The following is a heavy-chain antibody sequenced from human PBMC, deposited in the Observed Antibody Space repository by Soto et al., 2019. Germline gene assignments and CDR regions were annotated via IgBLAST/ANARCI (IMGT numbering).Heavy chain of an antibody. Sequence: EVQLVESGGALVEPGGSLRLSCAASGFTFNNARMSWVRQAPGKGLDWVGRIDGGKTDFAAPVDGRFTFSRDDSRNTLFLQMNSLKTEGTGVYYCTSNAAAKVGTLSYCGQGTLVPASS. J-gene: IGHJ4*02. CDR1: GFTFNNAR. D-gene: IGHD1-26*01. CDR3: TSNAAAKVGTLSY. CDR2: IDGGKT. V-gene: IGHV3-15*02.